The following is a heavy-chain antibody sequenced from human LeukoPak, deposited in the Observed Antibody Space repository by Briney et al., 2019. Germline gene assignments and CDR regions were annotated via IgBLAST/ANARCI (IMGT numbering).Heavy chain of an antibody. CDR3: ARAVIPVAVKPAFDY. Sequence: ASVKVSCKASGYTFTTYAMHWVRQAPGQGLEWMGWISAYNGNTNYAQRFQGRVTMTSDTSTSTAYMELRSLRSDDTAVYYCARAVIPVAVKPAFDYWGQGTLVTVSS. J-gene: IGHJ4*02. D-gene: IGHD6-13*01. CDR1: GYTFTTYA. V-gene: IGHV1-18*01. CDR2: ISAYNGNT.